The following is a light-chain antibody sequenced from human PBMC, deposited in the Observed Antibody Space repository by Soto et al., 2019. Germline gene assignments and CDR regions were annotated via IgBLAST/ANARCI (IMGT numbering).Light chain of an antibody. CDR1: SRDVGGYNY. Sequence: QSALTQPASVYGSPGQSITISCTGTSRDVGGYNYVSWYQQHPGTAPKLVIYDVSNRPSGVSNRFSGSKSGNTASLTISGLQAEDEADYYCSSYASSSTPPYVFGTGTKVTVL. V-gene: IGLV2-14*01. CDR3: SSYASSSTPPYV. CDR2: DVS. J-gene: IGLJ1*01.